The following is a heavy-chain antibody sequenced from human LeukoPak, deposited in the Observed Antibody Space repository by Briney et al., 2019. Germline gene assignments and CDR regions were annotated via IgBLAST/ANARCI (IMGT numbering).Heavy chain of an antibody. V-gene: IGHV3-66*01. Sequence: GGSLRLSCAASGFTVSSSYMSWVHQAPGKGLEWVSVIYSSGTTYYADSVKGRFTLSRDNSKNTLYLQMSILRAEDTGVYYCARDEDFPMMNIWGQGTRVTVSS. CDR2: IYSSGTT. CDR3: ARDEDFPMMNI. D-gene: IGHD3-3*01. J-gene: IGHJ3*02. CDR1: GFTVSSSY.